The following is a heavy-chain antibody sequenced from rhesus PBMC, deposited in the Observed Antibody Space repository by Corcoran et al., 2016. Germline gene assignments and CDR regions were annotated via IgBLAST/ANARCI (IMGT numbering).Heavy chain of an antibody. CDR2: ISWDDDK. J-gene: IGHJ4*01. CDR1: GFSLSISGMG. D-gene: IGHD6-25*01. Sequence: QVTLKESGPALVKPTQTLTLTCTFSGFSLSISGMGVGWIRQPPGKAMEWLASISWDDDKYYSTSLKSGLTLAKDTSKNQVVLTMTHMDPVDTATYFCARLRGSGSWNWNYFDSWGQGVLVTVSS. CDR3: ARLRGSGSWNWNYFDS. V-gene: IGHV2S1*01.